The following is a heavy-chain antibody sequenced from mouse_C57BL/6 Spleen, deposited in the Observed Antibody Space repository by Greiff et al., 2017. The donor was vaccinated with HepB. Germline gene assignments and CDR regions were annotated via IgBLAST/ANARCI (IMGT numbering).Heavy chain of an antibody. J-gene: IGHJ1*03. D-gene: IGHD2-4*01. Sequence: EVQLQQSGPELVKPGASVKISCKASGYTFTDYYMNWVKQSHGKSLEWIGDINTNNGGTSYNQKFKGKATLTVDKSSSTAYMELRSLTSEDSAVYYCARGLRREYFDVWGTGTTVTVSS. V-gene: IGHV1-26*01. CDR3: ARGLRREYFDV. CDR1: GYTFTDYY. CDR2: INTNNGGT.